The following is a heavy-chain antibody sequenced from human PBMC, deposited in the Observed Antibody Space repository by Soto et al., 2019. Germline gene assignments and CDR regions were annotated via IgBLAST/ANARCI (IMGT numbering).Heavy chain of an antibody. J-gene: IGHJ4*01. V-gene: IGHV1-8*01. CDR3: ATQKVDARDY. D-gene: IGHD2-15*01. Sequence: QVQLVQSGAEVKKPGASVKVSCKASGYTFTSYDINWVRQATGQGLEWMGWMNPNSGNTGYAQKFQGRATMTRHTSISTAYMELSSLSSDDTAVYYCATQKVDARDYWGHGTLVTVSS. CDR2: MNPNSGNT. CDR1: GYTFTSYD.